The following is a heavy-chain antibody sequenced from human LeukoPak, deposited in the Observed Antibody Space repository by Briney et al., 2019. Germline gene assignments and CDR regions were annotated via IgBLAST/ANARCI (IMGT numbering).Heavy chain of an antibody. D-gene: IGHD3-3*01. Sequence: GASVKVSCKASGYTFTGYYMHWVRQAPGQGLEWMGWINPNSGGTNYAQKFQGRVTMTRDTSTSTVYMELSSLRSEDTAVYYCARDECGDSWGQGTLVTVSS. V-gene: IGHV1-2*02. CDR3: ARDECGDS. CDR1: GYTFTGYY. CDR2: INPNSGGT. J-gene: IGHJ4*02.